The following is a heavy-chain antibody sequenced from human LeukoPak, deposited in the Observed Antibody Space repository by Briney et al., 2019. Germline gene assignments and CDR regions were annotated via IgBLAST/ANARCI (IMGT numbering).Heavy chain of an antibody. CDR3: ARWKPRSDALDV. V-gene: IGHV3-21*01. D-gene: IGHD1-1*01. CDR2: ISTRDTFI. Sequence: PGGSLRLSCEASGFTFTTYSMTWVRQTPGEGLEWVSSISTRDTFINYADSVKGRSTISRDNAKNSLFLQMTSLRAEDTAMYYCARWKPRSDALDVWGKGTMVMVSS. CDR1: GFTFTTYS. J-gene: IGHJ3*01.